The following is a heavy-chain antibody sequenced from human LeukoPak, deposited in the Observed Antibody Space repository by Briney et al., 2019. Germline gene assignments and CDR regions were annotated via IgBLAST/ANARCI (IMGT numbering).Heavy chain of an antibody. Sequence: GGSLRLSRAAPGFTFSSSWMSWVRQAPGKGLEWVANINQDGSEKYYVDSVKGRFTISRDNAKNSLYLQMNSLRAEDTAVYYCARDLGGSTSCYSPWGQGTLVTVSS. CDR2: INQDGSEK. CDR3: ARDLGGSTSCYSP. V-gene: IGHV3-7*01. D-gene: IGHD2-2*01. J-gene: IGHJ5*02. CDR1: GFTFSSSW.